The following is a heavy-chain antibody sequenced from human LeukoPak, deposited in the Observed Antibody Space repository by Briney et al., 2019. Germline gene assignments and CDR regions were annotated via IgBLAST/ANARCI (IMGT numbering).Heavy chain of an antibody. CDR3: ARGRLWFGELYPDY. CDR2: IKQDGSEK. CDR1: GFTFSSYW. J-gene: IGHJ4*02. Sequence: QTGGSLRLSCAASGFTFSSYWMSWVRQAPGKGLEWVANIKQDGSEKYYVDSVKGRFTISRDNAKNSLYLQMNSLRAEDTAVYYCARGRLWFGELYPDYWGQGTLVTVSS. D-gene: IGHD3-10*01. V-gene: IGHV3-7*05.